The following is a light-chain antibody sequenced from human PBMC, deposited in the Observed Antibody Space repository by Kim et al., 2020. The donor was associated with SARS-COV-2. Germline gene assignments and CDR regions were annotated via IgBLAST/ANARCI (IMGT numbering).Light chain of an antibody. CDR3: SSYTSSSTLGYV. CDR2: DVS. CDR1: SSEVGGYNY. J-gene: IGLJ1*01. V-gene: IGLV2-14*03. Sequence: ITISCTGTSSEVGGYNYVSWYQQHPGKAPKLMIYDVSNRPSGVSNRFSGSKSGNTASLTISGLQTEDEADYYCSSYTSSSTLGYVFGTGTKVTVL.